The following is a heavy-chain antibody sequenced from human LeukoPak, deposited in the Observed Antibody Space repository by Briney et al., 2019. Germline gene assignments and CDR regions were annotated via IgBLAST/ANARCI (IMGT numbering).Heavy chain of an antibody. D-gene: IGHD2-15*01. J-gene: IGHJ5*02. CDR2: ISGSGGNT. V-gene: IGHV3-23*01. CDR1: GFTFSNYA. Sequence: GGSLRLSCAASGFTFSNYAMSGVRQAPGKGLEWFSAISGSGGNTYYADSVKGRFTISRDNSKNTLYLQMNSLRAEDTAVYYCAKAVNGVVARDWFDPWGQGTLVTVSS. CDR3: AKAVNGVVARDWFDP.